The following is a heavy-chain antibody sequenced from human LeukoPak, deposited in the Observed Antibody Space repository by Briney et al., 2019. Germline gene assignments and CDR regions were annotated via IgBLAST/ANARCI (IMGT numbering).Heavy chain of an antibody. CDR2: IRSKAYGGTT. J-gene: IGHJ5*02. CDR1: GFTFGDYA. CDR3: ARGGGLEHNWFDP. V-gene: IGHV3-49*03. D-gene: IGHD3-16*01. Sequence: GGSLRLSCTASGFTFGDYAMSWFRQAPGKGLEWVGFIRSKAYGGTTEYAASVKGRFTISRDDSKSIAYLQMNSLRAEDTAVYYCARGGGLEHNWFDPWGQGTLVTVSS.